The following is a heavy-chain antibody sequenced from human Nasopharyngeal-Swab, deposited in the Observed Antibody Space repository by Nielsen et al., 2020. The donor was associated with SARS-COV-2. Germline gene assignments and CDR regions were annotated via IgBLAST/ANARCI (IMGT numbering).Heavy chain of an antibody. CDR2: IIPIFGTA. CDR3: ATEAGFDY. J-gene: IGHJ4*02. D-gene: IGHD6-25*01. V-gene: IGHV1-69*13. CDR1: DYTFTSYG. Sequence: SVKVSCKASDYTFTSYGISWVRQAPGQGLEWMGGIIPIFGTANYAQKFQGRVTITADESTSTAYMELSSLRSEDTAVYYCATEAGFDYWGQGTLVTVSS.